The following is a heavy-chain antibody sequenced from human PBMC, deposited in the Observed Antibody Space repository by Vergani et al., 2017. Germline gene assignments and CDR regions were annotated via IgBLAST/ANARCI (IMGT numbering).Heavy chain of an antibody. J-gene: IGHJ6*02. D-gene: IGHD4-17*01. CDR2: VDPEDGET. Sequence: VQLVQTGAEVKKPGATMKISCKVSGYTFTDHYMHWVKQAAGKGLEWMGLVDPEDGETIYAEKFKGRVTIAADTSTDTAHLELSSLRSEDTAFYYCATTKTVTTGGMEVWGQGTTVIVSS. CDR1: GYTFTDHY. CDR3: ATTKTVTTGGMEV. V-gene: IGHV1-69-2*01.